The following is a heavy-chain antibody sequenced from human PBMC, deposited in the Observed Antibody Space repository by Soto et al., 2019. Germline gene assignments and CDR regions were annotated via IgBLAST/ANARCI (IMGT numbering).Heavy chain of an antibody. D-gene: IGHD3-10*01. CDR2: IKQDGSEK. CDR1: GFTFSSYW. V-gene: IGHV3-7*01. Sequence: PGGSLRLSCAASGFTFSSYWMSWVRQAPGKGLEWVANIKQDGSEKYYVDSVKGRFTISRDNAKNSLYLQMNSLRAEDTAVYYCARVLWPSYYYGSGSYYSLGWFDPWGQGTLGTVSS. CDR3: ARVLWPSYYYGSGSYYSLGWFDP. J-gene: IGHJ5*02.